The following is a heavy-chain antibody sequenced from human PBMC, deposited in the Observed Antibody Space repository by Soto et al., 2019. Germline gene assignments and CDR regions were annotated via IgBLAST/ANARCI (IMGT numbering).Heavy chain of an antibody. CDR2: ISGSGGST. V-gene: IGHV3-23*01. CDR3: AKDYWGLTIFGVVPFFDY. CDR1: GFTFSSYA. Sequence: GGSLRLSCAASGFTFSSYAMSWVRQAPGKGLEWVSAISGSGGSTYYADSVKGRFTISRDNSKNTLYLQMNSLRAEDTAVYYCAKDYWGLTIFGVVPFFDYWGQGTLVTVSS. J-gene: IGHJ4*02. D-gene: IGHD3-3*01.